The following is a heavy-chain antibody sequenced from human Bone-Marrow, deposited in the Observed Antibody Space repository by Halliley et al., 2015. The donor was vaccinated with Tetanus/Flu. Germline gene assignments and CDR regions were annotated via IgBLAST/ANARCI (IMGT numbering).Heavy chain of an antibody. Sequence: GYIYYSGRTPYSPSLKSRVTISGDTSTNQFSLRLNSVTASVTAVYYCARAPYYYSSGSYYPSWGQGTLVTVSS. CDR2: IYYSGRT. J-gene: IGHJ5*02. CDR3: ARAPYYYSSGSYYPS. V-gene: IGHV4-31*02. D-gene: IGHD3-10*01.